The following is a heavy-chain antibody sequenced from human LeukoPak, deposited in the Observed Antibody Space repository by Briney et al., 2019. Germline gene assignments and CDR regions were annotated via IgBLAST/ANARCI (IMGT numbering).Heavy chain of an antibody. J-gene: IGHJ6*02. V-gene: IGHV1-2*02. Sequence: GASVKVSCKASGCTFTGYYMHWVRQAPGQGLEWMGWINPNSGGTNYAQKFQGRVTMTRDTSISTAYMELSRLRSDDTAVYYCARGVGYSYGPLDYYYGMDVWGQGTTVTVSS. D-gene: IGHD5-18*01. CDR3: ARGVGYSYGPLDYYYGMDV. CDR2: INPNSGGT. CDR1: GCTFTGYY.